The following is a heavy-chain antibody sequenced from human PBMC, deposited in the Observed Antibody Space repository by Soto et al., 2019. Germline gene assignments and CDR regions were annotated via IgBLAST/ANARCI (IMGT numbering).Heavy chain of an antibody. CDR2: IKQDGSEK. V-gene: IGHV3-7*03. CDR1: GFTFSSYW. D-gene: IGHD3-10*01. Sequence: EVQLVESGGGLVQPGGSLRLSCAASGFTFSSYWMSWVRQAPGKGLEWVANIKQDGSEKYYVDSVKGRFTISRDNAKNSLYLQMNSLRAEDTAVYYCASPYYYGSGRGAFDIWGQGTMVTVSS. J-gene: IGHJ3*02. CDR3: ASPYYYGSGRGAFDI.